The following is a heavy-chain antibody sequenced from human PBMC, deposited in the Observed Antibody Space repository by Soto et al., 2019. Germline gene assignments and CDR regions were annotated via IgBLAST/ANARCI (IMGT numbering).Heavy chain of an antibody. V-gene: IGHV4-31*11. Sequence: SETLSLTCAVSGGSISSGGYYWSWIRQHPGKGLEWIGYIYYSGSTYYNPSLKSRVTISVDTSKNQFSLRLSSVTAADAAVYYCARETGLSEYYYAMDVWGQGTTVTVSS. CDR2: IYYSGST. J-gene: IGHJ6*01. D-gene: IGHD7-27*01. CDR1: GGSISSGGYY. CDR3: ARETGLSEYYYAMDV.